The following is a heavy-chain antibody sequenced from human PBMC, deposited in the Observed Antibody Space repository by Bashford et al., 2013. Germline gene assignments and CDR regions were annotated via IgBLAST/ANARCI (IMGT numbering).Heavy chain of an antibody. CDR3: AKAPVAVGRAGFDY. V-gene: IGHV3-23*01. Sequence: VRQAPGKGLEWVSSLSAGAGSTNSADSVKGRFTISRDNSKNTLYLQMNSLRVEDTAVYYCAKAPVAVGRAGFDYWGQGTLVTVSS. J-gene: IGHJ4*02. D-gene: IGHD6-19*01. CDR2: LSAGAGST.